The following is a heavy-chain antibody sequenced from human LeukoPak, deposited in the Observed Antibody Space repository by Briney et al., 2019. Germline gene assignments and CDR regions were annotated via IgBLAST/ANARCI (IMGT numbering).Heavy chain of an antibody. CDR1: GDSVSINSAA. V-gene: IGHV6-1*01. D-gene: IGHD5-18*01. CDR3: AGDLGYSYGPYNWFDP. J-gene: IGHJ5*02. Sequence: SQTLSLTCAISGDSVSINSAAWNWIRQSPSRGLEWLGRTYQRSKWYNDYAVSVKSRITINPDTSKNQFSLQLNSVTPEDTAVYYCAGDLGYSYGPYNWFDPWGQGTLVTVSS. CDR2: TYQRSKWYN.